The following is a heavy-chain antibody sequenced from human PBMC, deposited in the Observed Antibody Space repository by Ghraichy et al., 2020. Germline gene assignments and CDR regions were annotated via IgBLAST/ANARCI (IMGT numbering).Heavy chain of an antibody. CDR3: VKGWAATFNDAFDI. V-gene: IGHV3-64D*06. CDR2: ISSNGGST. CDR1: GFTFSSYA. D-gene: IGHD2-15*01. J-gene: IGHJ3*02. Sequence: GGSLRLSCSASGFTFSSYAMHWVRQAPGKGLEYVSAISSNGGSTYYADSVKGRFTISRDNSKNTLYLQMSSLRAEDTAVYYCVKGWAATFNDAFDIWGQGTMVTVSS.